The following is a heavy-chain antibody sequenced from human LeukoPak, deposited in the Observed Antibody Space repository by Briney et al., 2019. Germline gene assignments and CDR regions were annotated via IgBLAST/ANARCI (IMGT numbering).Heavy chain of an antibody. D-gene: IGHD3-22*01. CDR1: GFTFSNYG. V-gene: IGHV3-21*01. CDR2: ISSSSRHI. CDR3: AIFIVSSGYYWVDY. J-gene: IGHJ4*02. Sequence: GGSLRLSCAASGFTFSNYGMNWVRQAPGKGLEWVSSISSSSRHIYQSDSVKGRFTISRDNAKDSLYLQLNSLRAEDTAVYYCAIFIVSSGYYWVDYWGQGTLVTVSS.